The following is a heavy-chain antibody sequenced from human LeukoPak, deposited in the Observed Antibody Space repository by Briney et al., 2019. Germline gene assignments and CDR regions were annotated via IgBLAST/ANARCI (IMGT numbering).Heavy chain of an antibody. Sequence: SVKVSCKASGGTFSSYAISWVRQAPGQGLEWMGGIIPIFGTANYAQKFQGRVTITADESTSTAYMELSSLRSEDTAVYYCARRIAARSYYYGMDVWGQGTTVTVSS. CDR2: IIPIFGTA. D-gene: IGHD6-6*01. J-gene: IGHJ6*02. CDR3: ARRIAARSYYYGMDV. CDR1: GGTFSSYA. V-gene: IGHV1-69*01.